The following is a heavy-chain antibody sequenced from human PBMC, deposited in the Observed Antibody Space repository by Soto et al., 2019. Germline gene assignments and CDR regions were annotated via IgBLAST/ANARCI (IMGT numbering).Heavy chain of an antibody. V-gene: IGHV3-30-3*01. CDR3: ARDTGPNGYNYYYFGMDV. CDR2: ISYDGSDK. CDR1: VFTFSNYA. Sequence: GPLRLYCAASVFTFSNYAMHWVRQAPGKGLEWVAVISYDGSDKYNANSVKGRFTISRDNSKNTLYLQMNSLRAEDTAVCYCARDTGPNGYNYYYFGMDVWGQGTTVTVSS. D-gene: IGHD5-18*01. J-gene: IGHJ6*02.